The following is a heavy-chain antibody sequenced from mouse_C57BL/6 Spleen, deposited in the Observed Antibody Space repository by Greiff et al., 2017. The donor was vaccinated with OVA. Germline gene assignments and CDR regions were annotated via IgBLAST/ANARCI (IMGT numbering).Heavy chain of an antibody. D-gene: IGHD1-1*01. V-gene: IGHV14-4*01. CDR3: TIMYYYGSRKDFDY. J-gene: IGHJ2*01. CDR1: GFNIKDDY. Sequence: VQLQQSGAELVRPGASVKLSCTASGFNIKDDYMHWVKQRPEQGLEWIGWIDPENGDTEYASKFQGKATITADTSSNTAYLQLSSLTSEDTAVYYCTIMYYYGSRKDFDYWGQGTTLTVSS. CDR2: IDPENGDT.